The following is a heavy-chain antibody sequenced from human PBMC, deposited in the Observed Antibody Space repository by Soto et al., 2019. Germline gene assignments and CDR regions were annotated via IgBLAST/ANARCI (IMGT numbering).Heavy chain of an antibody. J-gene: IGHJ5*02. D-gene: IGHD6-13*01. CDR3: ARGVGSSSWYGVNWFDP. CDR1: GGSISSGGYY. CDR2: IYYSGST. Sequence: QVQLQESGPGLVKPSQTMSLTCTVSGGSISSGGYYWSWIRQHPGKGLAWIGYIYYSGSTYYNPSRKSRVTLSIDASKNHFSLKLSSVTAADKAVYYCARGVGSSSWYGVNWFDPWGQGTLVTVSS. V-gene: IGHV4-31*03.